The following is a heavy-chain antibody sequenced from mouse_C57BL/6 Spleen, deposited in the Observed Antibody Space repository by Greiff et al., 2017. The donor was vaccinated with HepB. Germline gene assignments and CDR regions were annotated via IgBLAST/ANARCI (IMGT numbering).Heavy chain of an antibody. V-gene: IGHV1-52*01. CDR2: IDPSDSET. D-gene: IGHD2-2*01. CDR3: ARGENGCGVGV. Sequence: QVQLQQPGAKLVRPGSSVKLSCKASGYTFTSYWMHWVKQRPIQGLEWIGNIDPSDSETHYNQKFKDKATLTVDKSSSTAYMQLSSLTSEDSAVYYCARGENGCGVGVWGTGTTVTVSS. CDR1: GYTFTSYW. J-gene: IGHJ1*03.